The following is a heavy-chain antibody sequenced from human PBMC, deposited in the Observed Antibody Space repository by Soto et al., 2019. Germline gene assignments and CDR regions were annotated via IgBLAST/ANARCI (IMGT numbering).Heavy chain of an antibody. CDR3: ARMGDVAYYYYGMDV. CDR1: GYTFSTYA. Sequence: ASVKVSCKASGYTFSTYAMHWVRQAPGQRLEWMGWINAGNGNTKYSQKFQGRVTITRDTSASTAYMELSSLRSEDTAVYYCARMGDVAYYYYGMDVWGQGTTVTVSS. V-gene: IGHV1-3*01. CDR2: INAGNGNT. J-gene: IGHJ6*02. D-gene: IGHD3-16*01.